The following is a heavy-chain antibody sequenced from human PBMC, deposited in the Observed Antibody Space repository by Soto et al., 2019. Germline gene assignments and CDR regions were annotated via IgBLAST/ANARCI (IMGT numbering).Heavy chain of an antibody. J-gene: IGHJ6*02. CDR2: INHSGST. CDR3: ARRGRNADNYYYGMDV. Sequence: QVQLQQWGAGLLKPSETLSLTCAVYGGSFSGYYWSWIRQRPGKGLEWIGEINHSGSTNYNPSLKSRVTISVDTSKNQFSLKLSSVTAADTAVYYCARRGRNADNYYYGMDVWGQGTTVTVSS. V-gene: IGHV4-34*01. CDR1: GGSFSGYY. D-gene: IGHD3-16*01.